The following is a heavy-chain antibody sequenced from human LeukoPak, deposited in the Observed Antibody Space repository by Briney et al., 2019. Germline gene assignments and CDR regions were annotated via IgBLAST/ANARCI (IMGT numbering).Heavy chain of an antibody. CDR3: ARGGYSSSWLLFDY. CDR1: GFTFSSYA. D-gene: IGHD6-13*01. V-gene: IGHV3-30-3*01. J-gene: IGHJ4*02. Sequence: QPGGSLRLSCAASGFTFSSYAMHWVRQAPGKGLEWVAVISYDGSNKYYADPVKGRFTISRDNSKNTLYLQMNSLRAEDTAVYYCARGGYSSSWLLFDYWGQGTLVTVSS. CDR2: ISYDGSNK.